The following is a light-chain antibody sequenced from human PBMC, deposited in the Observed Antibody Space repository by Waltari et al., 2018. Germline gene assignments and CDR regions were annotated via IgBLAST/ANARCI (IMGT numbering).Light chain of an antibody. CDR1: QNIVNY. CDR3: QQYENLPYT. V-gene: IGKV1-33*01. Sequence: DTQMTQSLSSLSASIGDRVTTTCQASQNIVNYLNWYQQAPGKAPRLLIYDASNLATGVPSRFSGGGSGTDFSLTITSLHPEDFATYFCQQYENLPYTFGQGTKLQIK. CDR2: DAS. J-gene: IGKJ2*01.